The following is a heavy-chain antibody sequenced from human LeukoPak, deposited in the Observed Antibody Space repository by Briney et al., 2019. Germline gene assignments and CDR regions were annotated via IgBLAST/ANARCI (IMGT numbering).Heavy chain of an antibody. D-gene: IGHD3-9*01. CDR3: ARWAIFDAFDI. CDR2: ISSSSSTI. V-gene: IGHV3-48*02. CDR1: GFTFRSYN. J-gene: IGHJ3*02. Sequence: GGSLRLSCAASGFTFRSYNMNWVRQAPGKGLEWVSYISSSSSTIYYADSVKGRFTISRDNAKNSLYLQMNSLIEEDTAVYYCARWAIFDAFDIWGQGTMVTVSS.